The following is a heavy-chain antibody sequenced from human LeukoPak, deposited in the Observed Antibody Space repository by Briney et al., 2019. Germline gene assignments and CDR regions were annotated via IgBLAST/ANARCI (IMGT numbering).Heavy chain of an antibody. CDR1: GFTFSSYA. CDR3: TRAAIAAAGTFDY. Sequence: PGGSLRLSCAASGFTFSSYAMHWVRQAPGKGLEWVAVISYDGSNKYYADSVKGRFTISRDNSKNTLYLQMNSLKTEDTAVYYCTRAAIAAAGTFDYWGQGTLVTVSS. D-gene: IGHD6-13*01. J-gene: IGHJ4*02. CDR2: ISYDGSNK. V-gene: IGHV3-30*04.